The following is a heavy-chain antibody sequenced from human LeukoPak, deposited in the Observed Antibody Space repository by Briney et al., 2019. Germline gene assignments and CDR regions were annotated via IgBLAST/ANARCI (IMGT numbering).Heavy chain of an antibody. J-gene: IGHJ4*02. V-gene: IGHV4-34*01. D-gene: IGHD3-22*01. CDR2: INHSRGT. CDR1: GGSFSDYY. Sequence: SETLSLTCAVYGGSFSDYYWSWIRQSPGKGLEWIGEINHSRGTNCNPSLKSRVTISVDTSKNQFSLKLRSVTAADTAVYYCARVTGYMIEDYFDYWGQGTLVTVSS. CDR3: ARVTGYMIEDYFDY.